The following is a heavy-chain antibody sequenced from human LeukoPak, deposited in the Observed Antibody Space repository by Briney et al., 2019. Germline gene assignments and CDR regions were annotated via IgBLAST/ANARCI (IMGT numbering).Heavy chain of an antibody. CDR3: VRIDMGAASRDAFDI. CDR1: GFTFTIFG. V-gene: IGHV3-15*01. CDR2: FKSKSNGGTT. J-gene: IGHJ3*02. Sequence: GSLRLSCAASGFTFTIFGLNWVRQAPGKVPEWDGLFKSKSNGGTTDYAAPVKGRFTMSRDDSQNTLYLQMNSLKTEDTAMYYCVRIDMGAASRDAFDIWGQGTMVTVSS. D-gene: IGHD1-26*01.